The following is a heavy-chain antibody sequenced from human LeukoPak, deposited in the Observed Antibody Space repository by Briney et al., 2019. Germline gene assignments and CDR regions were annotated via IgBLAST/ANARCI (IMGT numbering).Heavy chain of an antibody. Sequence: GASVKVSCKASGYTFTGYYMHWVRQAPGQGLEWMGWINPNSGGTNYAQKFQGRVTMNRDTSISTAYMELSRLRSDDTAVYYCARELLWFGELQFPFDYRGQGTLVTVSS. CDR1: GYTFTGYY. CDR2: INPNSGGT. J-gene: IGHJ4*02. V-gene: IGHV1-2*02. CDR3: ARELLWFGELQFPFDY. D-gene: IGHD3-10*01.